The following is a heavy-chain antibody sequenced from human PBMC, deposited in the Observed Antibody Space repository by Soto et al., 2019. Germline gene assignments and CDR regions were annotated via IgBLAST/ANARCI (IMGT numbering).Heavy chain of an antibody. V-gene: IGHV1-46*03. CDR2: INPSGGST. J-gene: IGHJ4*02. CDR1: GYTFTSYY. CDR3: TTDRGEQWLVPVDY. Sequence: ASVKVSCKASGYTFTSYYIHWVRQAPGQGLEWVGLINPSGGSTTYAPKFQGRVTMTRDTSTSTVYMELNSLKTEDTAVYYCTTDRGEQWLVPVDYWGQGTLVTVSS. D-gene: IGHD6-19*01.